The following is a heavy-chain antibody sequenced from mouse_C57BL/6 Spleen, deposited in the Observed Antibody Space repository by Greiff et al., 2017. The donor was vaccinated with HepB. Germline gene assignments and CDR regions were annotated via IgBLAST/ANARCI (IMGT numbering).Heavy chain of an antibody. J-gene: IGHJ1*03. CDR2: IHPNSGST. D-gene: IGHD2-4*01. CDR3: AREGGLRPYFDV. Sequence: QVQLQQPGAELVKPGASVKLSCKASGYTFTSYWMHWVKQRPGQGLEWIGMIHPNSGSTNYNEKFKSKATLTVDKSSSTAYMQLSSLTSEDSAVYYCAREGGLRPYFDVWGTGTTVTVSS. CDR1: GYTFTSYW. V-gene: IGHV1-64*01.